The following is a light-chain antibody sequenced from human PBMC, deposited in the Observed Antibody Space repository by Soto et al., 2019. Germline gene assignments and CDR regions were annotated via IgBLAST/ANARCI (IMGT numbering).Light chain of an antibody. CDR1: QSVSST. CDR3: QQYINWPPYT. J-gene: IGKJ2*01. CDR2: GAS. V-gene: IGKV3-15*01. Sequence: IVMTQSPATLSVSPGERATLSCRASQSVSSTLAWYQQKPGQAPRLLIYGASTRATAVPARFSGSRSGTEFTLTISSLQSEDFAVYYCQQYINWPPYTFGQGTKLEIK.